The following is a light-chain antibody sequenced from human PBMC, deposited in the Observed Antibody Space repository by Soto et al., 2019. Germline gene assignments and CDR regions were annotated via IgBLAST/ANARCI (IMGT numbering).Light chain of an antibody. V-gene: IGKV1-39*01. CDR1: QSISSY. CDR3: QQSDSTPL. J-gene: IGKJ3*01. Sequence: DIQMTQSPSSLSASVGDRVTITCRASQSISSYLNWYQQKPGKAPKLLIYAASSLQSGVPSRFSGSGSGTDFTLTISSLQPEDFATYYGQQSDSTPLFGPGTKVDIK. CDR2: AAS.